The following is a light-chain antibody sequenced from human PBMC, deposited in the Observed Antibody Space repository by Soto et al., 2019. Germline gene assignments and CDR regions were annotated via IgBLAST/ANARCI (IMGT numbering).Light chain of an antibody. V-gene: IGKV3-20*01. CDR1: QSVSSSY. Sequence: NMLTQSLGALSLPPGERATLSCRASQSVSSSYFDWYQQKPGQAPRLLIHGASNRAIGVPDRFSGSGSGTDFTLTIIRLEPEDFAVYYCQQYGSSPTFGGGTMVDI. J-gene: IGKJ4*01. CDR3: QQYGSSPT. CDR2: GAS.